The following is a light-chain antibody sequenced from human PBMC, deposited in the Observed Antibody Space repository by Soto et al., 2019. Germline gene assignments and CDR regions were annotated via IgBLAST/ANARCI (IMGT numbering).Light chain of an antibody. CDR2: DVS. V-gene: IGLV2-14*03. CDR1: SSDVGGYDH. Sequence: QSALTQPASVSGSPGQSITISCTGTSSDVGGYDHVSWYQQHPGKAPKLIIYDVSIRPSGVSNRFSGSKSGNTASLAVSGLQAEDEADYYCSSYTSKDTLVFGGGTKLTVL. J-gene: IGLJ3*02. CDR3: SSYTSKDTLV.